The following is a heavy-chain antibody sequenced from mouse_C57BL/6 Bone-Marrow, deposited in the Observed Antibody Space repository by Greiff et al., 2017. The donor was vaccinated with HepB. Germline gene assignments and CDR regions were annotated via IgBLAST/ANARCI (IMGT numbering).Heavy chain of an antibody. CDR2: IYPGSGST. J-gene: IGHJ4*01. CDR1: GYTFTSYW. V-gene: IGHV1-55*01. D-gene: IGHD2-5*01. CDR3: ARRRTYYSNYDAKDY. Sequence: QVQLQQPGAELVKPGASVKMSCKASGYTFTSYWITWVKQRPGQGLEWIGDIYPGSGSTNYNEKFKSKATLTVDTSSSTAYMQLSSLTSEDSAVYYCARRRTYYSNYDAKDYWGQGTSVTVSS.